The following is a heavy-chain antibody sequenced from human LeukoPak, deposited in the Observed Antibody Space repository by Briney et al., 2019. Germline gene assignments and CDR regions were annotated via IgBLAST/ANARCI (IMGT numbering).Heavy chain of an antibody. D-gene: IGHD1-1*01. CDR2: IYTSGST. V-gene: IGHV4-61*02. J-gene: IGHJ4*02. Sequence: SQTLSLTCTVSGGSISSGSYYWSWIRQPAGKGLEWIGRIYTSGSTNYNPSLKSRITISQDTSKNQFSLKVSSVTAADAAAYYCTREEGGTTVDYCGQGTLVTVSS. CDR3: TREEGGTTVDY. CDR1: GGSISSGSYY.